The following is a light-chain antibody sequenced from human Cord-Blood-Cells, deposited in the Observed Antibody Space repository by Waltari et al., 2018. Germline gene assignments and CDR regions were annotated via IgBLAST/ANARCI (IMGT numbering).Light chain of an antibody. CDR3: SSYTSSSTLV. V-gene: IGLV2-14*01. Sequence: QSALIQPASLSAAPGPPSPASRPGVSSDGGGANRITWYQQNPGKAPNLMIYDVSNRPSGVANRYSGSKSGNTASLTISGLQTEDEADYYCSSYTSSSTLVFGGGTKLTVL. CDR1: SSDGGGANR. J-gene: IGLJ2*01. CDR2: DVS.